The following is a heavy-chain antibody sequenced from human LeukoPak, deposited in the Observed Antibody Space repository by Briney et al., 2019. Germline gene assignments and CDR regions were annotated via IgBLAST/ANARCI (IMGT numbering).Heavy chain of an antibody. D-gene: IGHD6-19*01. V-gene: IGHV4-4*07. CDR2: IYTSGST. Sequence: SETLSLTCTVSGGSISSYYWSWIRQPAVKGLEWIGRIYTSGSTNYNPSLKSRVTMSVDTSKNQFSLRLSSVTAADTAVYYCARNGIAVAGPLNDLNWFDPWGQGTLVTVSS. CDR3: ARNGIAVAGPLNDLNWFDP. J-gene: IGHJ5*02. CDR1: GGSISSYY.